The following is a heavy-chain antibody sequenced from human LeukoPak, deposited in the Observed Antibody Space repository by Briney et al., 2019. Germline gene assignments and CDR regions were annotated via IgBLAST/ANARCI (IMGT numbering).Heavy chain of an antibody. CDR3: ARDRDYDFWSGSIDY. CDR1: GFAFSDYY. Sequence: GGSLRLSCAASGFAFSDYYMSWIRQAPGKGLEWVSYISSSGSTIYYADSVKGRFTISRDNAKNSLYLQMNSLRAEDTAVYYCARDRDYDFWSGSIDYWGQGTLVTVSS. J-gene: IGHJ4*02. CDR2: ISSSGSTI. D-gene: IGHD3-3*01. V-gene: IGHV3-11*01.